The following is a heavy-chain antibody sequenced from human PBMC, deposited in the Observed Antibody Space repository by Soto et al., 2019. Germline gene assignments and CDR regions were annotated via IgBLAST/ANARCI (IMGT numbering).Heavy chain of an antibody. V-gene: IGHV1-18*01. J-gene: IGHJ6*03. CDR1: GYTFTSYG. D-gene: IGHD3-10*02. Sequence: ASVKVSCKASGYTFTSYGISWVRQAPGQGLEWMGWISAYNGNTNYAQKLQGRVTMTTDTSTSTAYMELRSLRSDDTAVYYCAREPGLFFDDYYHKAVWGKGTTVPVSS. CDR3: AREPGLFFDDYYHKAV. CDR2: ISAYNGNT.